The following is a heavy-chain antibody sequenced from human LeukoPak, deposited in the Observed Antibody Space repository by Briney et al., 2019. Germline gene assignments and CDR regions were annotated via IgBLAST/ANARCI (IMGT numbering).Heavy chain of an antibody. CDR2: IYTSGST. J-gene: IGHJ4*02. Sequence: SEALSLTCTVSGGSISSGSYYWSWIRQPAGKGLEWIGRIYTSGSTNYNPSLKSRVTISVDTSKNQFSLKLSSVTAADTAVYYCARVIAVAGTGDYYFDYWGQGTLVTVSS. CDR1: GGSISSGSYY. CDR3: ARVIAVAGTGDYYFDY. D-gene: IGHD6-19*01. V-gene: IGHV4-61*02.